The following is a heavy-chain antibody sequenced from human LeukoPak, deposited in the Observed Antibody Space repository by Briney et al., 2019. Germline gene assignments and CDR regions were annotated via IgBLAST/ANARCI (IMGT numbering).Heavy chain of an antibody. CDR3: ARSVEGYCSGGSCYSYSYYMDV. Sequence: SETLSLTCPVSGGSISSYYWSWIRQPPGKGLEWIGYIYYSGSTNYDPSLKSRVAISVDTSKNQFSLKLSSVTAADTAVYYCARSVEGYCSGGSCYSYSYYMDVWGKGTTVTVSS. J-gene: IGHJ6*03. CDR2: IYYSGST. CDR1: GGSISSYY. V-gene: IGHV4-59*01. D-gene: IGHD2-15*01.